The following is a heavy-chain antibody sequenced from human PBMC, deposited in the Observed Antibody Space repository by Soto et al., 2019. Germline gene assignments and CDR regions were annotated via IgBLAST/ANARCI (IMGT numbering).Heavy chain of an antibody. CDR3: AKDNYYDSSGYYSHYFDY. CDR2: ISGSGGST. D-gene: IGHD3-22*01. Sequence: EVQLLESGGGLVQPGGSLRLSCAASGFTFSSYDMSWVRQAPGKGLEWVSAISGSGGSTYYADSVKGRFTISRDNSKNTLYLQMNSLRAEDTAVYYCAKDNYYDSSGYYSHYFDYWGQGTLVTVSS. V-gene: IGHV3-23*01. CDR1: GFTFSSYD. J-gene: IGHJ4*02.